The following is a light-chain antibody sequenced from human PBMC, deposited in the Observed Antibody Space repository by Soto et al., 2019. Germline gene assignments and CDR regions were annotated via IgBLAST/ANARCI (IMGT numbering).Light chain of an antibody. J-gene: IGKJ1*01. V-gene: IGKV1-5*01. Sequence: DIQMTQSPSSLSASVGDGVTITCRASQSIGSYLNWYQQKPGKAPKLLVYDASTLQSGVASRFSGSGSGTEFTLIISGLQPDDSATYYCQQYTNTNNPWMFGQGTKVDIK. CDR2: DAS. CDR3: QQYTNTNNPWM. CDR1: QSIGSY.